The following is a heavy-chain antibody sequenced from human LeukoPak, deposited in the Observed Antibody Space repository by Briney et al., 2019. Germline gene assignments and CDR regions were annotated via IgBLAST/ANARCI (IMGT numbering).Heavy chain of an antibody. D-gene: IGHD1-26*01. CDR1: GGSISSSSYY. CDR2: IYTSGST. Sequence: SETLSLTCTVSGGSISSSSYYWSWIRQPAGKGLEWIGRIYTSGSTNHNPSLKSRVTISVDTSKNQFSLKLSSVTAADTAVYYCARDRGSYWSDAFDIWGQGTMVTVSS. CDR3: ARDRGSYWSDAFDI. V-gene: IGHV4-61*02. J-gene: IGHJ3*02.